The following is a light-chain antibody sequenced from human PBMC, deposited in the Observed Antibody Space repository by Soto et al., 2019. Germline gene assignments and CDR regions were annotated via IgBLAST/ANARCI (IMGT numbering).Light chain of an antibody. Sequence: EIVLTQSPGTLSLSPGERATLSWRASQSVSNNYLAWYQQQPGQAPRLLIYGASNRATGIPDRLSGSGSGTDFTLTISRMEPEDFAVYYCQQYGSSGTFGQGTKVDIK. CDR1: QSVSNNY. CDR3: QQYGSSGT. CDR2: GAS. J-gene: IGKJ1*01. V-gene: IGKV3-20*01.